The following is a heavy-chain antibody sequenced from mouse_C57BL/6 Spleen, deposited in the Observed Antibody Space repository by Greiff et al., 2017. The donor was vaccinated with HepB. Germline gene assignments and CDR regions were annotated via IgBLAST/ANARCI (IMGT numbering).Heavy chain of an antibody. D-gene: IGHD2-1*01. CDR3: ARDYYWDY. V-gene: IGHV5-4*01. CDR1: GFTFSSYA. J-gene: IGHJ2*01. Sequence: EVKVEESGGGLVKPGGSLKLSCAASGFTFSSYAMSWVRQTPEKRLEWVATISDGGSYTYYPDNVKGRFTISRDNAKNNLYLQMSHLKSEDTAMYYCARDYYWDYWGQGTTLTVSS. CDR2: ISDGGSYT.